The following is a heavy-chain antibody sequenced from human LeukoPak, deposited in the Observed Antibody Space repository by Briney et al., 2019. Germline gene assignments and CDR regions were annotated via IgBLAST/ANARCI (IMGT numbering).Heavy chain of an antibody. CDR3: ARDLQKWRYDSSGYDIAYYYYGMDV. J-gene: IGHJ6*02. CDR2: ISSSSSII. V-gene: IGHV3-48*02. CDR1: GFTFSSYS. D-gene: IGHD3-22*01. Sequence: GGSLRLSCAASGFTFSSYSMNWVRQAPGKGLEWVSYISSSSSIIYYADSVKGRFTISRDNAKNSLYLQMNSLRDEDTAVYYCARDLQKWRYDSSGYDIAYYYYGMDVWGQGTTVTVSS.